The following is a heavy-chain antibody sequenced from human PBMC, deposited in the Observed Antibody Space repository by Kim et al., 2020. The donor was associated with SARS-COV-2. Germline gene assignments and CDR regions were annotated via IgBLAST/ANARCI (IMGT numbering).Heavy chain of an antibody. D-gene: IGHD1-26*01. CDR1: GFTFSSYE. Sequence: GGSLRLSCAASGFTFSSYEMNWVRQAPGKGLEWVSYISSSCSTIYYADSVKGRFTISRDNAKNSLYLQMNSLRAEDTAVYYCARVSGSYYYYYGMDVWGQGTTVTVSS. V-gene: IGHV3-48*03. CDR2: ISSSCSTI. J-gene: IGHJ6*02. CDR3: ARVSGSYYYYYGMDV.